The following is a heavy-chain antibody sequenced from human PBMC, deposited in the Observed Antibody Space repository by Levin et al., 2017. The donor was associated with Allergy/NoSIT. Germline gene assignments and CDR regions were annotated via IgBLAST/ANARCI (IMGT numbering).Heavy chain of an antibody. D-gene: IGHD5-18*01. CDR2: IYPDDSDF. CDR1: GYSFTNHW. V-gene: IGHV5-51*01. J-gene: IGHJ4*02. Sequence: KVSCKGSGYSFTNHWIGWVRQTPGKGLEWLGIIYPDDSDFKYSPSFQGQVTISADKSISTTYLQWSSLKASDTAMYYCAKQSGFSYGYAAAFDNWGQGTQVTVSS. CDR3: AKQSGFSYGYAAAFDN.